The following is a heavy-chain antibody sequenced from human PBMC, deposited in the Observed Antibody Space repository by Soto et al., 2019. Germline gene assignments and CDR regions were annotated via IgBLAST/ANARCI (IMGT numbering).Heavy chain of an antibody. J-gene: IGHJ4*02. Sequence: QVQLVQSGAEVKKPGSSVKVSCKASGGTFSSYTISWVRQAPGQGLEWMGRIIPILGIANYAQKFQGRVTITADKSTSTAYMELSSLRSEDTAVYYCARASYYDSSGYYPYFDYWGQGTLVTVSS. V-gene: IGHV1-69*02. CDR2: IIPILGIA. CDR3: ARASYYDSSGYYPYFDY. D-gene: IGHD3-22*01. CDR1: GGTFSSYT.